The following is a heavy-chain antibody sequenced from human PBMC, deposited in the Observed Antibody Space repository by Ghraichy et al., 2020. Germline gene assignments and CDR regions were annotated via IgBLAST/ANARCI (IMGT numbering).Heavy chain of an antibody. D-gene: IGHD3-10*01. CDR1: GFTFSNYA. V-gene: IGHV3-64D*06. Sequence: GGSLRLSCSASGFTFSNYAMHWVRQAPGKGLEYVSGINNRGGTTYYADSVKGRFTISSDISKNTVHLQMSSLRVEDTAVYYCVRSIRGGSGNNFYYYFGMDVWGQGTTVTVSS. J-gene: IGHJ6*02. CDR3: VRSIRGGSGNNFYYYFGMDV. CDR2: INNRGGTT.